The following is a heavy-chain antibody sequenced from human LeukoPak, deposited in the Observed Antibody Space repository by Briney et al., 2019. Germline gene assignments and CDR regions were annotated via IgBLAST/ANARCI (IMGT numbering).Heavy chain of an antibody. V-gene: IGHV1-69*13. CDR1: GGTFSSYA. CDR3: APDVDTEAGGD. J-gene: IGHJ4*02. CDR2: IITIFGTA. D-gene: IGHD5-18*01. Sequence: SVKVSCKASGGTFSSYAISWVRQAPGQGLEWMGGIITIFGTAKYAQKFQGRVTITADESTSTAYMELSSLRSEDTAVYYCAPDVDTEAGGDWGQGTLVTVSS.